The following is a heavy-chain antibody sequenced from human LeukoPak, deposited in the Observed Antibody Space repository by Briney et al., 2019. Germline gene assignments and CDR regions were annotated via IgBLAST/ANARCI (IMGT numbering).Heavy chain of an antibody. CDR1: GFTFSSYA. V-gene: IGHV3-30-3*01. CDR2: ISYDGSNK. J-gene: IGHJ4*02. Sequence: GGSLRLSCAASGFTFSSYAMHWVRQAPGKGLEWVAVISYDGSNKYYADSVKGRFTISRDNSENTVYLQMNSLRVEDTALYYCVRSLDYWGQGTLVTVSS. CDR3: VRSLDY.